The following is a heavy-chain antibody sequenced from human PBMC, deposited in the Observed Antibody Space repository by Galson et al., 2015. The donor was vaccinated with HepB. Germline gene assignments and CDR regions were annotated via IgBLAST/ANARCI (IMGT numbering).Heavy chain of an antibody. Sequence: CKASGYTFTSYGISWVRQAPGQGLEWMGWISAYNGNTNYAQKLQGRVTMTTDTSTSTAYMELRSLRSDDTAVYYCARDSKAITYYYDSSGYSDFDYWGQGTLVTVSS. CDR3: ARDSKAITYYYDSSGYSDFDY. D-gene: IGHD3-22*01. CDR1: GYTFTSYG. J-gene: IGHJ4*02. V-gene: IGHV1-18*04. CDR2: ISAYNGNT.